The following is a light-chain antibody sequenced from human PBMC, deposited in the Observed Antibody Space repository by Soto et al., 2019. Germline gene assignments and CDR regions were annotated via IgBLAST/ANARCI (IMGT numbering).Light chain of an antibody. CDR3: QQYNNWPLT. J-gene: IGKJ4*01. Sequence: IVLAQFSTTPSVSPGGRDTLSCRASQSISSNLAWFQQKPGQAPRLLIYDASTMATGFPARFSGSGSGTEFTLTISSLQSEDFAVYYCQQYNNWPLTFGGGTKVDIK. V-gene: IGKV3-15*01. CDR1: QSISSN. CDR2: DAS.